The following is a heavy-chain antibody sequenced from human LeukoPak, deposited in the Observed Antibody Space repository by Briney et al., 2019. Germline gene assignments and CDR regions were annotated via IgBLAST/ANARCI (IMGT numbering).Heavy chain of an antibody. V-gene: IGHV4-59*12. Sequence: SETLSLTCTVSGGSISSYYWSWIRQPPGKGLEWIGYIYYSGSTNYNPSLKSRVTISVDTSKNQFSLKLSSVTAADTAVYYCARVSEERYCSGAGCYFFDYWGQGTLVTVSS. CDR1: GGSISSYY. CDR3: ARVSEERYCSGAGCYFFDY. CDR2: IYYSGST. J-gene: IGHJ4*02. D-gene: IGHD2-15*01.